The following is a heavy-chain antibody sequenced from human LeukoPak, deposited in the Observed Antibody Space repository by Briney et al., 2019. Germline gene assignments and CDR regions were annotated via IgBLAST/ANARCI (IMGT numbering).Heavy chain of an antibody. J-gene: IGHJ4*02. V-gene: IGHV3-23*01. Sequence: GGSLRLSCAASGFTFSGFAMTWVRQAPGKGLEWVSSIGSDYKTHYSESVKGRFAISRDNSKSTLFLQMNSLRAEDTAVYYCAKRPSTYYYDSSGYYDFWGQGTLVTVPS. CDR2: IGSDYKT. D-gene: IGHD3-22*01. CDR1: GFTFSGFA. CDR3: AKRPSTYYYDSSGYYDF.